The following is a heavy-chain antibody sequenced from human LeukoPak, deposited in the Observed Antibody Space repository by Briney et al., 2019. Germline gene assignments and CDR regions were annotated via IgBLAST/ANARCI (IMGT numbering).Heavy chain of an antibody. D-gene: IGHD3-22*01. V-gene: IGHV1-18*01. CDR2: ISAYNGNT. CDR3: ARDDYYDSSGLDY. J-gene: IGHJ4*02. CDR1: GYTFNSYG. Sequence: ASVKLSCKASGYTFNSYGITWVRQAPGQGLEWIGWISAYNGNTNYAQKLQGRVTMTTDTSTSTAYMELRSLRSDDTAVYYCARDDYYDSSGLDYWGQGTLVTVSS.